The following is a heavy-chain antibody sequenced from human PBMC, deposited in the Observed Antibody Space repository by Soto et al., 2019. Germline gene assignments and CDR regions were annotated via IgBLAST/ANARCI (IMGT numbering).Heavy chain of an antibody. Sequence: EVQLVESGGGLVQPGGSLRLSCAASGFTFSSYSMNWVRQAPGKGLVWVSYISSSSSTIYYADSVKGRFTISRDNAKNSLYLQMNRLRDEDTAVYYCARDRGEHRYGKGVRGQGTTVTVFS. CDR1: GFTFSSYS. D-gene: IGHD3-16*01. J-gene: IGHJ6*02. V-gene: IGHV3-48*02. CDR2: ISSSSSTI. CDR3: ARDRGEHRYGKGV.